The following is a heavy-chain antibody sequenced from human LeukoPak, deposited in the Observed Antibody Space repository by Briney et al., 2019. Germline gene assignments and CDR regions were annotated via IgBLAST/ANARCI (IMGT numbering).Heavy chain of an antibody. CDR2: TYFSGNT. V-gene: IGHV4-59*01. CDR3: ARVRNQLLYYGLDV. CDR1: GGSMTNYY. Sequence: ASETLSLTCTVSGGSMTNYYWSWIRRSPGKGLEWIGYTYFSGNTNYNPSLKSRVTISVDTFKNQFSLKLTSVTAADTAVYYCARVRNQLLYYGLDVWGQGTTVSVSS. J-gene: IGHJ6*02. D-gene: IGHD2-2*02.